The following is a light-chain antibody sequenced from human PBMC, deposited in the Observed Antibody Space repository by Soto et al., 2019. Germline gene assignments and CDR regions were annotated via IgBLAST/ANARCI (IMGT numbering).Light chain of an antibody. Sequence: EIVMTQSPATLSVSPGERATLSCRASQSVSSNLAWYQQKPGQAPRLLIYGASTRATGIPARLSGSGSGTEFTLTISSLQSEDFAVYYCQHYNNWPYTFGQGTKVDIK. CDR3: QHYNNWPYT. CDR2: GAS. J-gene: IGKJ2*01. CDR1: QSVSSN. V-gene: IGKV3-15*01.